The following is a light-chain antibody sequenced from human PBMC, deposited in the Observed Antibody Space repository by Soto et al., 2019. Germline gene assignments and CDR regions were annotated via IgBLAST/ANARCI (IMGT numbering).Light chain of an antibody. J-gene: IGLJ2*01. CDR3: AAWDGSLNHIL. Sequence: QSVLTQPPSASGTPGQRVTISCSGSSSNMGTNTVNWYQQLPRAAPKLLIYSDNQRPSGVPDRSSGSKSGTSASLAITGLQSEDEADYYCAAWDGSLNHILFGGGTKLTVL. CDR1: SSNMGTNT. V-gene: IGLV1-44*01. CDR2: SDN.